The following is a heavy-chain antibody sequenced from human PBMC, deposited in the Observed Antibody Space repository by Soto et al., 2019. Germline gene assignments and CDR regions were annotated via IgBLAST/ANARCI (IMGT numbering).Heavy chain of an antibody. V-gene: IGHV1-18*01. Sequence: KHPPASVKVSCKASGYTFTSYGISWVRQAPGQGLEWMGWISAYNGNTNYAQKLQGRVTMTTDTSTSTAYMELRSLRSDDTAVYYCARFLYPSFDSSGYYCYGKDVWGQGTTDT. CDR1: GYTFTSYG. CDR3: ARFLYPSFDSSGYYCYGKDV. CDR2: ISAYNGNT. D-gene: IGHD3-22*01. J-gene: IGHJ6*02.